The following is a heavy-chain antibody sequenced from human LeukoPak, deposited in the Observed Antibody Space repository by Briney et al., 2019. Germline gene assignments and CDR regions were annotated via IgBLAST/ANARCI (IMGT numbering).Heavy chain of an antibody. CDR2: IWYDGSNI. CDR3: ARDRGRGSSHNDH. Sequence: GGSLRLSCAASGFTFSSYGMHWVRQAPGKGLEWVAVIWYDGSNIYYADSVKGRFTISRDNSKNTLYLQMDSLRAEDTAVYYCARDRGRGSSHNDHWGQGILVTVSS. V-gene: IGHV3-33*01. CDR1: GFTFSSYG. J-gene: IGHJ4*02. D-gene: IGHD2-15*01.